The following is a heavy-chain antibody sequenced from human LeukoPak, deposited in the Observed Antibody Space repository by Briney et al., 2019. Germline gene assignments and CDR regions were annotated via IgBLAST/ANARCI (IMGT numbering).Heavy chain of an antibody. CDR2: IRSKANSYAT. J-gene: IGHJ6*02. D-gene: IGHD2-2*01. CDR1: GFTFSGSA. CDR3: TRHFERGGYCSSTSCSPYYYYGMDV. V-gene: IGHV3-73*01. Sequence: GGSLRLSCAASGFTFSGSAMHWVRQASGKGLEWVGRIRSKANSYATAYAASVKGRFTISRDDSKNTAYLQMNSLKTEDTAVYYCTRHFERGGYCSSTSCSPYYYYGMDVWGQGTTVTVSS.